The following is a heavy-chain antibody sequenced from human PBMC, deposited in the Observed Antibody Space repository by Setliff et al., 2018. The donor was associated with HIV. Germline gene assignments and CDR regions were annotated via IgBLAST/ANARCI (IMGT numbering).Heavy chain of an antibody. D-gene: IGHD6-13*01. CDR1: GLSFSNYA. CDR2: ISSAGGST. V-gene: IGHV3-64*01. Sequence: GGSLRLPCAASGLSFSNYAMHWVRQAPGKGLEYVSGISSAGGSTYYANSVKGRFTTFRDNSKNTLYLQMGSLTAEDVGVYYCARDSAEVAAAGIHYYYYMDVWGKGTTVTV. J-gene: IGHJ6*03. CDR3: ARDSAEVAAAGIHYYYYMDV.